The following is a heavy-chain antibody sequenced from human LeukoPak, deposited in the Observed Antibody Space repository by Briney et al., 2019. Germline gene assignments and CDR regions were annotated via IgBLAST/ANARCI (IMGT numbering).Heavy chain of an antibody. CDR1: GFTVSKNR. CDR3: VREREGSNSEH. V-gene: IGHV3-53*01. D-gene: IGHD1-26*01. J-gene: IGHJ1*01. Sequence: PGGSLRLSCAASGFTVSKNRLSWVRQAPGMGLEWVSTIYSDGNTYYPDSVRGRFTISRDGSKNTLYLQLNSLRTEDTAIYYCVREREGSNSEHWGQGTLVTVSS. CDR2: IYSDGNT.